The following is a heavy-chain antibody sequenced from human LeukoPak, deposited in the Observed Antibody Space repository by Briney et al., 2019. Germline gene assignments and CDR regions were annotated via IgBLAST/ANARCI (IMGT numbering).Heavy chain of an antibody. Sequence: GGPLSLSFAASGFTFSSNPRSWVAQAPGKGRKVVSAISGSGGSTYYADSVKGRFTISRDNSKNTLYLQMNSLRAEDTAVYYCAKGGVGATLLEYFQHWGQGTLVTVSS. D-gene: IGHD1-26*01. J-gene: IGHJ1*01. CDR3: AKGGVGATLLEYFQH. CDR1: GFTFSSNP. V-gene: IGHV3-23*01. CDR2: ISGSGGST.